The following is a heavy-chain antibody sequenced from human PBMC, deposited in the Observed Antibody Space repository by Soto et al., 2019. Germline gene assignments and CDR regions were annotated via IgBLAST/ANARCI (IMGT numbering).Heavy chain of an antibody. CDR3: ARDSILHYYYYMDV. J-gene: IGHJ6*03. CDR1: GYTFTAYY. Sequence: ASVKVSCKASGYTFTAYYMHWVRQAPGQGLEWMGWINPNSGGTNYAQKFQGWVTMTRDTSISTAYMELSRLRSDDTAVYYCARDSILHYYYYMDVWGKGTTVTVSS. D-gene: IGHD3-3*02. CDR2: INPNSGGT. V-gene: IGHV1-2*04.